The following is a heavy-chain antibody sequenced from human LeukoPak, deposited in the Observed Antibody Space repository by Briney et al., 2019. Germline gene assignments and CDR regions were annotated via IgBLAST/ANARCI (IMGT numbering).Heavy chain of an antibody. CDR1: GGSISSGGYS. J-gene: IGHJ6*04. CDR3: ARNHLTGYFYYGMDV. V-gene: IGHV4-30-2*01. D-gene: IGHD3-9*01. CDR2: IYHSGST. Sequence: PSETLSLTCAVSGGSISSGGYSWSWIRQPPGKGLEWIGYIYHSGSTYYNPSLKSRVTISVDRSKNQFSLKLSSVTAADTAVYYCARNHLTGYFYYGMDVWGKGTKVTVSS.